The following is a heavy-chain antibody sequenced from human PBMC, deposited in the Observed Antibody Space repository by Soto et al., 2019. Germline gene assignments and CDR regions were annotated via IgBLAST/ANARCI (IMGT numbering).Heavy chain of an antibody. V-gene: IGHV4-39*07. CDR3: ARGLKPGSSFDY. J-gene: IGHJ4*02. Sequence: SETLCLTCSVAGGSFSSSRDYWGWLRQPPGKGLEWIGGINHSGSTNYNPSLKSRVTISVDTSKNQFSLKLSSVTAADTAVYYCARGLKPGSSFDYWGQGTLVTV. CDR1: GGSFSSSRDY. D-gene: IGHD3-10*01. CDR2: INHSGST.